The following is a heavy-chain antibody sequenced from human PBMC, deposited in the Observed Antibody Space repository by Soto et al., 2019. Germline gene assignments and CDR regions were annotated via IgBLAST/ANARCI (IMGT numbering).Heavy chain of an antibody. CDR2: ISSSSSYI. V-gene: IGHV3-21*01. CDR1: GFTFSSYS. J-gene: IGHJ5*02. D-gene: IGHD6-13*01. Sequence: PGGSLRLSCAASGFTFSSYSMNWVRQAPGKGLEWVSSISSSSSYIYYADSVKGRFTISRDNAKNSLYLQMNSLRAEDTAVYYCARAPSLYSSSWYGRWFDPWGQGTLVTVSS. CDR3: ARAPSLYSSSWYGRWFDP.